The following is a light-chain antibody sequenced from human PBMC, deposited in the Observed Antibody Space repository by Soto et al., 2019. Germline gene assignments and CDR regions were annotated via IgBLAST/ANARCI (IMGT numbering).Light chain of an antibody. Sequence: EIVLTQSPGTLSLSPGERATLSCRASQSVTSTYLAWYGQKPGQAPRLLIYGAFSRAAGIPDRFIGSGSGTDFTVTISRVEPEEFAVFYCDQFGSSPWTFGQGTKVEIK. J-gene: IGKJ1*01. CDR2: GAF. CDR3: DQFGSSPWT. V-gene: IGKV3-20*01. CDR1: QSVTSTY.